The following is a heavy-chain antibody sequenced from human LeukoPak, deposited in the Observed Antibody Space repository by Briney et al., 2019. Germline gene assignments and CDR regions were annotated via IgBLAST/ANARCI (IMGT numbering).Heavy chain of an antibody. Sequence: GGSLRLSCAASGFTFSSYSMNWVRQAPGKGLEWVSSISSSSSYIYYADSVKGRFTSSRDNAKNSLYLQMNSLRAEDTAVYYCARDDPQGYYFDYWGQGTLVTVSS. CDR3: ARDDPQGYYFDY. CDR2: ISSSSSYI. CDR1: GFTFSSYS. V-gene: IGHV3-21*01. J-gene: IGHJ4*02.